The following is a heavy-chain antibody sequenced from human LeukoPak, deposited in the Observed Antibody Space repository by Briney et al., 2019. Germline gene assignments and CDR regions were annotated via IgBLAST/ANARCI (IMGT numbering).Heavy chain of an antibody. CDR3: AKDNSGGYSAIDY. V-gene: IGHV3-9*01. CDR2: ISWNSGSI. J-gene: IGHJ4*02. CDR1: GFTFDDYA. Sequence: GRSLRLSCAASGFTFDDYAMHWVRQAPGKGLEWVSGISWNSGSIGYADSVTGRFTISRDNAKNSLYLQMNSLRAEDTALYYCAKDNSGGYSAIDYWGQGTLVTVSS. D-gene: IGHD5-18*01.